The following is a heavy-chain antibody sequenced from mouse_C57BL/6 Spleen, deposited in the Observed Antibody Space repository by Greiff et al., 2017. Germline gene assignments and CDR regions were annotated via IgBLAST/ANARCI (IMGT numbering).Heavy chain of an antibody. Sequence: EVMLVESGGGLVKPGGSLKLSCAASGFTFSDYGMHWVRQAPEKGLEWVAYISSGSSTIYYADTVKGRFTLSRDNAKNTLFLQMTSLRSEDTAMYYCARAGDYGSSYVAMDYWGQGTSVTVSS. D-gene: IGHD1-1*01. CDR1: GFTFSDYG. CDR2: ISSGSSTI. J-gene: IGHJ4*01. V-gene: IGHV5-17*01. CDR3: ARAGDYGSSYVAMDY.